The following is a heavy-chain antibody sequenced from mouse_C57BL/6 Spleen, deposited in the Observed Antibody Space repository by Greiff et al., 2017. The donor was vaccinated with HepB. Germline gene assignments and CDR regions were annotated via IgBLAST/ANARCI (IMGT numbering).Heavy chain of an antibody. CDR1: GYSITSGYY. D-gene: IGHD2-4*01. J-gene: IGHJ3*01. CDR2: ISYDGSN. V-gene: IGHV3-6*01. CDR3: ARGEIYYDYDGGFAY. Sequence: EVQLVESGPGLVKPSQSLSLTCSVTGYSITSGYYWNWIRQFPGNKLEWMGYISYDGSNNYNPSLKNRISITRDTSKNQFFLKLNSVTTEDTATYYCARGEIYYDYDGGFAYWGQGTLVTVSA.